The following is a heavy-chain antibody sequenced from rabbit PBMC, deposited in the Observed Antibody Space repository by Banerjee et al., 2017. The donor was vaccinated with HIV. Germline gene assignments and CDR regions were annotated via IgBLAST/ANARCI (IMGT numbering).Heavy chain of an antibody. V-gene: IGHV1S7*01. Sequence: QLKESGGGLVQPGGSLKLSCKASGFDFSSYYMIWVRQAPGKGLEWIGYIAPVFGNTYYASCVNGRFTISSDNAQNTVSLQLNSLTVADTATYVCARDWSYGRDLWGPSTLVTVS. CDR3: ARDWSYGRDL. CDR1: GFDFSSYY. CDR2: IAPVFGNT. J-gene: IGHJ6*01. D-gene: IGHD5-1*01.